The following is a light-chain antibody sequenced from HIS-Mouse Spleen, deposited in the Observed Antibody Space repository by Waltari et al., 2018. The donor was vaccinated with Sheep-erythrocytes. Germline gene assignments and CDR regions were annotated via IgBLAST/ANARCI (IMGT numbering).Light chain of an antibody. CDR3: QQYNSYPLT. V-gene: IGKV1-5*03. J-gene: IGKJ4*01. CDR2: KAS. CDR1: QSISSW. Sequence: DIQMTQSPSTLSASVGDRVTITCRASQSISSWLAWYQQKPGKAPKLLIYKASSLESGVPSRFSCSGSGTEFTLTISSLQPDDFATYYCQQYNSYPLTFGGVTKVDIK.